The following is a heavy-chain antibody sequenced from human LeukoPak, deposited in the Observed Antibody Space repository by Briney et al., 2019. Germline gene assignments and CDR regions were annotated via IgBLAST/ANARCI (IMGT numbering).Heavy chain of an antibody. V-gene: IGHV3-30-3*01. CDR1: GFTFSSYA. D-gene: IGHD1-26*01. J-gene: IGHJ5*02. CDR3: AREGAGNWFDP. Sequence: GGSLRLSCAASGFTFSSYAMHWVRQAPGKGLEWMAVISYDGSNKYYADSVKGRFTISRDNSKNTLYLQMNSLRAEDTAVYYCAREGAGNWFDPWGQGTLVTVSS. CDR2: ISYDGSNK.